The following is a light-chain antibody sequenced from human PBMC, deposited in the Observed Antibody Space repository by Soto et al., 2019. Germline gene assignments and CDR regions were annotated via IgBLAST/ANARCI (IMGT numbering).Light chain of an antibody. CDR3: QQRNNWPPIT. V-gene: IGKV3-11*01. J-gene: IGKJ5*01. CDR1: QSVGRY. CDR2: DAS. Sequence: ENVLTQSPAILSSSPGDTATLSCRASQSVGRYLAWYQQKPGQAPRLVIYDASNRATGVPDRFSGSGSGTDFTLSISNLEPEDFAMYYCQQRNNWPPITFGQGTR.